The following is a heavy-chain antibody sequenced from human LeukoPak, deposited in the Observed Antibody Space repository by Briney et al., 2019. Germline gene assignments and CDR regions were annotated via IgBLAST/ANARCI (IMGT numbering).Heavy chain of an antibody. V-gene: IGHV3-30*18. Sequence: PGRSLRLSCAVSGFTFRSYGMHWVRQAPGKGLEWVAVISYDGSYGYYADSVKGRFTISRDNSKNTLFLQMNSLRAEDTAVYYCAKGRGLARTDFDYWGQGTLVTVSS. D-gene: IGHD3-16*01. CDR1: GFTFRSYG. CDR2: ISYDGSYG. J-gene: IGHJ4*02. CDR3: AKGRGLARTDFDY.